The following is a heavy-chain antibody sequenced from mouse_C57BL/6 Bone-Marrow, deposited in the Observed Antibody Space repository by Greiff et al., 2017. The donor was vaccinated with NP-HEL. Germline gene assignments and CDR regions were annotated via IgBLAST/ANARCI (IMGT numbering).Heavy chain of an antibody. CDR2: INYDGSST. Sequence: EVKVVESEGGLVQPGSSMKLSCTASGFTFSDYSMAWVRQVPEKGLEWVANINYDGSSTYYLDSLKSRFIISIDNAKNILYQQMSSLKSEDTATYYCAREGGLRRRTYAMDYWGQGTSVTVSS. V-gene: IGHV5-16*01. CDR1: GFTFSDYS. J-gene: IGHJ4*01. D-gene: IGHD2-4*01. CDR3: AREGGLRRRTYAMDY.